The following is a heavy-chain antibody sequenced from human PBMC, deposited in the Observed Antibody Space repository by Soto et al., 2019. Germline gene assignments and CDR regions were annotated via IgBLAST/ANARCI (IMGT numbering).Heavy chain of an antibody. CDR3: ARGYYDFWSGYYQYYYYYMDV. J-gene: IGHJ6*03. CDR2: IIPILGIA. D-gene: IGHD3-3*01. CDR1: GGTVSSYT. V-gene: IGHV1-69*02. Sequence: SVKVFCKASGGTVSSYTISWVRQAPGQGLEWMGRIIPILGIANYAQKFQGRVTITADKSTSTAYMELSSLRSDDTAVYYCARGYYDFWSGYYQYYYYYMDVWGKGTTVTVSS.